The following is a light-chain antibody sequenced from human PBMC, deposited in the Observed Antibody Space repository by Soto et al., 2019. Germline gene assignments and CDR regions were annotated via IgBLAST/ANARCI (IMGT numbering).Light chain of an antibody. J-gene: IGKJ3*01. CDR3: QQRSNWPPFT. CDR2: DAS. CDR1: QSVSSY. Sequence: DSVLTQSPATLSLSPGERATLSCRASQSVSSYLAWYQQKPGQAPRLLIYDASNRATGIPARFSGSGSGTDFTLASSSLEPEDFAVYYCQQRSNWPPFTFGPGTKVDIK. V-gene: IGKV3-11*01.